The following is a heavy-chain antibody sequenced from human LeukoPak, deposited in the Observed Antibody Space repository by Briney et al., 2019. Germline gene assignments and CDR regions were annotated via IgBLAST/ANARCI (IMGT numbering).Heavy chain of an antibody. CDR2: VSGSGGST. CDR1: GFTFSSYA. D-gene: IGHD1-26*01. CDR3: AKVLANSGSYY. Sequence: GGSLRLSCAASGFTFSSYAMSWVRQAPGKGLEWVSAVSGSGGSTYYADSVKGRFTISRDNSKNTLYLQMNSLRAEDTAVYYCAKVLANSGSYYWGQGTLVTVSS. J-gene: IGHJ4*02. V-gene: IGHV3-23*01.